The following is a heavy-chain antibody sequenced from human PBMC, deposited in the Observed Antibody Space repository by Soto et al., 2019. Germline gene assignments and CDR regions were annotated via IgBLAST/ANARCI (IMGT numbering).Heavy chain of an antibody. Sequence: GSLRLSCAASGFTFSSYAMSWVRQAPGKGLEWVSAISGSGGSTYYADSVKGRFTISRDNSKNTLYLQMNSLRAEDTAVYYCAKRMGYCSGGSCRYYFDYWGQGTLVTVSS. J-gene: IGHJ4*02. CDR1: GFTFSSYA. D-gene: IGHD2-15*01. CDR3: AKRMGYCSGGSCRYYFDY. CDR2: ISGSGGST. V-gene: IGHV3-23*01.